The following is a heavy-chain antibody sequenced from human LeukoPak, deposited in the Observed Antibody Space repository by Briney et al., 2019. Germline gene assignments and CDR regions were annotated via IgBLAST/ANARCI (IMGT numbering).Heavy chain of an antibody. J-gene: IGHJ6*02. CDR3: ARDQGYYDSSGYYRARKNYYYYGMDV. D-gene: IGHD3-22*01. V-gene: IGHV3-53*04. Sequence: GGSLRLSCAASGFTVGSNYMSWVRQAPGKGLEWVSVIYSGGSTYYADSVKGRFTISRHNSKNTLYLQMNSLRAEDTAVYYCARDQGYYDSSGYYRARKNYYYYGMDVWGQGTTVTVSS. CDR1: GFTVGSNY. CDR2: IYSGGST.